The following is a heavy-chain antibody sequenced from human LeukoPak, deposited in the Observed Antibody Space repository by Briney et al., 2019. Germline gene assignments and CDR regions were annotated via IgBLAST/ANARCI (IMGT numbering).Heavy chain of an antibody. J-gene: IGHJ6*03. V-gene: IGHV3-23*01. Sequence: GGSLRLSCAASGFTFSSYAMSWVRQAPGKGLEWVSAISGSGGSTYYADSVKGRFAISRDNSKNTLYLQMNSLRAEDTAVYYCAKAGAVVTLEHYYYYYYMDVWGKGTTVTVSS. CDR2: ISGSGGST. CDR1: GFTFSSYA. D-gene: IGHD4-23*01. CDR3: AKAGAVVTLEHYYYYYYMDV.